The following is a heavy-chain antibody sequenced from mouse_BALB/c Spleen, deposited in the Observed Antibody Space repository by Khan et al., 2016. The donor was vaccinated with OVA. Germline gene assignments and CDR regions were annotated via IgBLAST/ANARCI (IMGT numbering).Heavy chain of an antibody. CDR1: GYTFTNYI. Sequence: VQLQQSGPELVKPGASVKMSCKASGYTFTNYIIHWVKQKPGQGLEWIGDINPYNDGTKYNEKFKGKATLTSDKSSSTAYMELSGLTSEDSVVYYCARDYGFSFWFAYWGQGTLVTVSA. J-gene: IGHJ3*01. D-gene: IGHD1-1*01. CDR3: ARDYGFSFWFAY. CDR2: INPYNDGT. V-gene: IGHV1S136*01.